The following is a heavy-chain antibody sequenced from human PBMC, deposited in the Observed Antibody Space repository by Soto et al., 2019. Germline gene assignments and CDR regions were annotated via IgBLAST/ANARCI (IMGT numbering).Heavy chain of an antibody. CDR1: GYTFTSYG. J-gene: IGHJ6*02. CDR2: ISAYNGNT. Sequence: ASVKVSCKASGYTFTSYGISWVRQAPGQGLEWMGWISAYNGNTNYAQKLQGRVTMTTDTSTSTAYMELRSLRSDDTAVYYCARHPYYYYYGMDVWGQGTTVTVSS. V-gene: IGHV1-18*01. CDR3: ARHPYYYYYGMDV.